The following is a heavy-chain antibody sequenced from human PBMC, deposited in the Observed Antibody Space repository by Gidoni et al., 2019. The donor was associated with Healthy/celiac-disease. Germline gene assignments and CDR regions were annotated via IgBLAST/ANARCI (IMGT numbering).Heavy chain of an antibody. D-gene: IGHD4-17*01. CDR1: GFTFSSYG. J-gene: IGHJ4*02. CDR2: ISYDGSNK. Sequence: QVQLVESGGGVVQPGRSLRLSCAASGFTFSSYGMHWVRQAPGKGLEWVAVISYDGSNKYYADSVKGRFTISRDNSKNTLYLQMNSLRAEDTAVYYCAKDLETFTVTPGALDYWGQGTLVTVSS. CDR3: AKDLETFTVTPGALDY. V-gene: IGHV3-30*18.